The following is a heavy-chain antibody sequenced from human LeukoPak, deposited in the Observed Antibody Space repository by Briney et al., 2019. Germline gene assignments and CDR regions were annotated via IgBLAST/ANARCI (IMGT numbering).Heavy chain of an antibody. V-gene: IGHV1-69*05. D-gene: IGHD6-6*01. Sequence: GSSVKVSCKASGGTFSSYAISWVRQAPGQGLEWMGGIIPIFGTANYAQKFQGRVTMTRDTSISTAYMELSSLRSDDTAVYYCARDLSYSTSSGGGEHLRSSGSGLNWGQGTLVTVSS. CDR1: GGTFSSYA. CDR3: ARDLSYSTSSGGGEHLRSSGSGLN. CDR2: IIPIFGTA. J-gene: IGHJ4*02.